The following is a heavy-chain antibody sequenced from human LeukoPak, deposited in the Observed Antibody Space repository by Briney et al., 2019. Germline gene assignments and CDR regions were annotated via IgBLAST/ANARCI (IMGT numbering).Heavy chain of an antibody. Sequence: PGGSLRLSCAAFGFTFSSYAMSWVRQAPGKGLEWVSAIGGSGSRRYHADSVKGRFTISRDNSRNTLYLQMNSLRAEDTAVYYCARAYADSGDYEAYWGQGTLVTVSS. D-gene: IGHD4-17*01. CDR3: ARAYADSGDYEAY. CDR1: GFTFSSYA. V-gene: IGHV3-23*01. CDR2: IGGSGSRR. J-gene: IGHJ4*02.